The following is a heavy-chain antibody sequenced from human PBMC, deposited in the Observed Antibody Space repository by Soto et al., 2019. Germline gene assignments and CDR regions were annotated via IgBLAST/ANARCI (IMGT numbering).Heavy chain of an antibody. CDR2: ISDSGDDT. CDR1: GFTFSSYA. J-gene: IGHJ3*02. CDR3: AKQVTGWYNDAFDI. D-gene: IGHD6-19*01. Sequence: GGSLRLSCAASGFTFSSYAMSWLRQAPGKGLEWVSAISDSGDDTHYADSVKGRFTFSRDNSKNTLYLQMSSLRAEDMALYYCAKQVTGWYNDAFDIWGQGTMVTVSS. V-gene: IGHV3-23*01.